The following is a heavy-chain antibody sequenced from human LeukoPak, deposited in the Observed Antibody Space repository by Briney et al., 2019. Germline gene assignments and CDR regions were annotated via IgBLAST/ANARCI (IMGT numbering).Heavy chain of an antibody. J-gene: IGHJ4*02. CDR3: AHSNSVIAARVFDY. D-gene: IGHD6-6*01. CDR1: GFSLSTRGVG. V-gene: IGHV2-5*02. CDR2: IYWDDDK. Sequence: ESGPTLVKPTQTLTLTCTFSGFSLSTRGVGVGWIRQPPGKALEWLALIYWDDDKRYSPSLKSRLTITKDTSKNQVVLTMTNMDPVDTATYYCAHSNSVIAARVFDYWGQGTLVTVSS.